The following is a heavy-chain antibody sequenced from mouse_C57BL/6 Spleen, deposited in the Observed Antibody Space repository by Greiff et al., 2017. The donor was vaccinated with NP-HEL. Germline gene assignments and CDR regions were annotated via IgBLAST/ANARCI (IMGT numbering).Heavy chain of an antibody. V-gene: IGHV1-15*01. Sequence: VKLQQSGAELVRPGASVTLSCKASGYTFTDYEMHWVKQTPVHGLEWIGAIDPETGGTAYNQKFKGKAILTADKSSSTAYMELRSLTSEDSAVYYCTSLDSSGLFDYWGQGTTLTVSS. J-gene: IGHJ2*01. CDR1: GYTFTDYE. D-gene: IGHD3-2*02. CDR3: TSLDSSGLFDY. CDR2: IDPETGGT.